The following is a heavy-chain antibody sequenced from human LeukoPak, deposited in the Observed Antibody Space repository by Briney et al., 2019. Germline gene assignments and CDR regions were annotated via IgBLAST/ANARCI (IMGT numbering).Heavy chain of an antibody. J-gene: IGHJ6*03. Sequence: ASVKVSCKASGYTFTSYDINWVRQATGQGLEWMGWMNPSSGNTGYAQKFQGRVTMTRNTSISTAYMELSSLRSEDTAVYYCARLYCSGGSCYSWYYYYMDVWGKGTTVTVSS. CDR2: MNPSSGNT. V-gene: IGHV1-8*01. CDR3: ARLYCSGGSCYSWYYYYMDV. CDR1: GYTFTSYD. D-gene: IGHD2-15*01.